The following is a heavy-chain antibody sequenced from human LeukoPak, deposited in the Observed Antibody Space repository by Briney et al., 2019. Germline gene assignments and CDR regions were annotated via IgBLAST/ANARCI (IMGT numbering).Heavy chain of an antibody. V-gene: IGHV1-18*01. J-gene: IGHJ6*02. CDR3: ARRSFGVVVPAASFYYYGMDV. CDR2: ISAYNGNT. Sequence: ASVKVSYTASGYTFTSYGISWVRQAPGQGLEWMGWISAYNGNTNYAQKLQGRVTMTTDTSTSTAYMELRSLRSDDTAVYYCARRSFGVVVPAASFYYYGMDVWGQGTTVTVSS. CDR1: GYTFTSYG. D-gene: IGHD2-2*01.